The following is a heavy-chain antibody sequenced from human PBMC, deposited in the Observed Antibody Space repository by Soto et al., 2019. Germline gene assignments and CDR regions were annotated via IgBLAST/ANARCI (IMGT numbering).Heavy chain of an antibody. Sequence: QVQLVESGGGVVHPERSLRLSCAASGFTFSSYGMHWVRQAPGKGLEWVAVIWYDGSNKYYADSVKGRFTISRDNSKNALYLQMTSLRAEDTAVYYCASDYTKYSSGHWRDYWGQGTLVTVSS. CDR1: GFTFSSYG. CDR2: IWYDGSNK. CDR3: ASDYTKYSSGHWRDY. J-gene: IGHJ4*02. D-gene: IGHD5-18*01. V-gene: IGHV3-33*01.